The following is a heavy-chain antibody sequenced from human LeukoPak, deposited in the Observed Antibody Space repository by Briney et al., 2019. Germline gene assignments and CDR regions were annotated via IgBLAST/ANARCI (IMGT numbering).Heavy chain of an antibody. D-gene: IGHD6-19*01. CDR2: TYYRSKWYN. J-gene: IGHJ4*02. CDR3: VRDGSGWYYFDY. CDR1: GDSVSSNSVA. Sequence: SQTLSLTCAISGDSVSSNSVAWNWIRQSPSRGLEWLGRTYYRSKWYNEYAVSVKSRMTINPDTSKNQFSPQLNSVTPEDTAVYYCVRDGSGWYYFDYWGQGTLVTVSS. V-gene: IGHV6-1*01.